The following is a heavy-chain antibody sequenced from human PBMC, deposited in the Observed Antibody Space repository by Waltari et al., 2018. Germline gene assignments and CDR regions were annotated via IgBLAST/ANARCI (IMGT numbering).Heavy chain of an antibody. D-gene: IGHD5-12*01. CDR2: IIPILGIA. CDR1: GYTFTSYY. J-gene: IGHJ4*02. CDR3: ARDLVATND. V-gene: IGHV1-69*09. Sequence: QVQLVQSGAEVKKPGASVKVSCKASGYTFTSYYMHWVRQAPGQGLEWMGRIIPILGIANYAQKFQGRVTMTADKSTSTAYMELSSLRSEDTAVYYCARDLVATNDWGQGTLVTVSS.